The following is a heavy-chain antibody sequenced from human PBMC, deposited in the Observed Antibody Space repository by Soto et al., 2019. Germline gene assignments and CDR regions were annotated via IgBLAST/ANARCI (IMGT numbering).Heavy chain of an antibody. CDR3: ARAAFSTGWYYPFDI. D-gene: IGHD6-19*01. Sequence: GGSLRLSCAASGFSFSSYVMHWVRQAPGKGLEWVAGIAFDGSSQDYADSVRGRFTVSRDNSRNTLSLEMRSLRPEDTSVYYCARAAFSTGWYYPFDIWGQGTKVTVSS. V-gene: IGHV3-30*04. CDR1: GFSFSSYV. CDR2: IAFDGSSQ. J-gene: IGHJ3*02.